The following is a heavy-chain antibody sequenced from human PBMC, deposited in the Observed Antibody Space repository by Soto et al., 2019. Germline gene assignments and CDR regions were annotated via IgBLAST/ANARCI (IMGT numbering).Heavy chain of an antibody. CDR3: AKSPRALLKVMARFDF. V-gene: IGHV3-23*01. CDR1: GFTFSSYA. D-gene: IGHD3-16*01. Sequence: GGSLRLSCAASGFTFSSYAMSWVRQAPGKGLEWVSAISGSAGGTYYADSVKGRFTISRDNSKNTLYLQMNSLRAEDTAVYHCAKSPRALLKVMARFDFWGQGTLVTVSS. CDR2: ISGSAGGT. J-gene: IGHJ4*02.